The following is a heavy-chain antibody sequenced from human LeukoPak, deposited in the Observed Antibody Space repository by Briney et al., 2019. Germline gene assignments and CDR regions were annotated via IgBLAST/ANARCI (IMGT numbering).Heavy chain of an antibody. V-gene: IGHV3-30*18. CDR1: GFTFSSYG. CDR3: AKDLDSSGTLGY. J-gene: IGHJ4*02. CDR2: ISYDGSDK. D-gene: IGHD3-22*01. Sequence: GGSLRLSCAASGFTFSSYGMHWVRQAPGKGLEWVAVISYDGSDKYYADSVKGRFTISRDNSKNTLYLQMNSLRAEDTAVYYCAKDLDSSGTLGYWGQGTLVTVSS.